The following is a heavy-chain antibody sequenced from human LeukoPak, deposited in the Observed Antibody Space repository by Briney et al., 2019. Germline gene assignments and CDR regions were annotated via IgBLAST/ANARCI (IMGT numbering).Heavy chain of an antibody. D-gene: IGHD6-6*01. CDR2: ISSSSSYI. CDR1: GFTFSSYS. V-gene: IGHV3-21*04. CDR3: ARGLGAARRPGGNYYYMDV. Sequence: GGSLRLSCAASGFTFSSYSMNWVRQAPGKGLEWVSSISSSSSYIYYADSVKGRFTISRDNAKNSLYLQMNSLRAEDTAVYYCARGLGAARRPGGNYYYMDVWGKGTTVTVSS. J-gene: IGHJ6*03.